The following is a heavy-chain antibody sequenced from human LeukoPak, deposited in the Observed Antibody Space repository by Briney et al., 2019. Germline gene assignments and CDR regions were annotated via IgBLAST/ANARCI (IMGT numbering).Heavy chain of an antibody. V-gene: IGHV4-39*01. CDR2: IYYSGNT. Sequence: PSETLSLTCTVSGGPISSNDYYWGWIRQPPGKGLEWIGSIYYSGNTYQNPSLKSRVTISVDTSKNQFSLRLSSVTAADTAVYYCARRRTVSTTGRFDPWGQGILVTVSS. CDR1: GGPISSNDYY. CDR3: ARRRTVSTTGRFDP. D-gene: IGHD5/OR15-5a*01. J-gene: IGHJ5*02.